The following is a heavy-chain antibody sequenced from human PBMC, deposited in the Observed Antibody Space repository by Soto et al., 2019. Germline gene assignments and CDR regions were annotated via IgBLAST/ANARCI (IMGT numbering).Heavy chain of an antibody. D-gene: IGHD6-25*01. Sequence: PGGSLRLSWAASGFTFSSYAMHWVRQAPGKGLEWVAVISYDGSNKYYADSVKGRFTISRDNSKNTLYLQMNSLRAEDTAVYYCARDSLSAARYGMDVWGQGTTVTVSS. CDR2: ISYDGSNK. V-gene: IGHV3-30-3*01. CDR3: ARDSLSAARYGMDV. J-gene: IGHJ6*02. CDR1: GFTFSSYA.